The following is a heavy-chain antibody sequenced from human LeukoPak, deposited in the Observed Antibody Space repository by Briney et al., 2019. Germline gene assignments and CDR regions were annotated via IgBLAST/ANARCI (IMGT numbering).Heavy chain of an antibody. CDR1: GFTLSSYD. CDR2: ISYDGSNK. CDR3: AKASYEEFDY. J-gene: IGHJ4*02. D-gene: IGHD3-16*01. V-gene: IGHV3-30*18. Sequence: PGRSLRLSCAASGFTLSSYDMHWVRQAPGKGLEWVAVISYDGSNKYYADSVKGRFTISRDNSKNTLYLQMNSLRAEDTAVYYCAKASYEEFDYWGQGTLVTVSS.